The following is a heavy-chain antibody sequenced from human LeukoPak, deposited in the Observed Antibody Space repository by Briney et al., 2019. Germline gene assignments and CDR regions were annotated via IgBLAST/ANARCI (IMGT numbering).Heavy chain of an antibody. D-gene: IGHD3-22*01. Sequence: GGALRLSCAASGFTFRDYYMSWVRQAPGEGVEGVLYISSSGSTIYYADSVKGRFTISRDNAKNSLYLQMNSLRAEDTAVYYCARPRYYYDSSGYCYWGQGTLVTVSS. CDR2: ISSSGSTI. V-gene: IGHV3-11*04. J-gene: IGHJ4*02. CDR1: GFTFRDYY. CDR3: ARPRYYYDSSGYCY.